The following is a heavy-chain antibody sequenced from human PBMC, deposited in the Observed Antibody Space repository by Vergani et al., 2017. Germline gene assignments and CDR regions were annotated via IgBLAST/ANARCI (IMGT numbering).Heavy chain of an antibody. CDR3: ARQLLWFGELLDYYYYGMDV. V-gene: IGHV3-21*01. Sequence: EVQLVESGGGLVKPGGSLRLSCAASGFTFSSYSMNWVRQAPGKGLEWVSSISSSSSYIYYADSVKGRFTISRDNAKNSLYLHMNSLRAEDTAVYYCARQLLWFGELLDYYYYGMDVWGQGTTVTVSS. D-gene: IGHD3-10*01. J-gene: IGHJ6*02. CDR1: GFTFSSYS. CDR2: ISSSSSYI.